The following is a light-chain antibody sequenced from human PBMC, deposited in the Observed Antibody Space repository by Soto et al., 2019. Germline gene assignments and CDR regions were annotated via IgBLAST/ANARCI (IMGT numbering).Light chain of an antibody. CDR2: RAS. V-gene: IGKV3D-15*01. J-gene: IGKJ1*01. CDR3: HQYKNWPRT. Sequence: EMVMTQSPATLSVSPGEGATLSCRASQSVSSNLAWYQQRPGQSPRLLIFRASTRATGIPARFSGSGSGTEFTLTISSLQSEDFAVYYCHQYKNWPRTFGQGTKVEIK. CDR1: QSVSSN.